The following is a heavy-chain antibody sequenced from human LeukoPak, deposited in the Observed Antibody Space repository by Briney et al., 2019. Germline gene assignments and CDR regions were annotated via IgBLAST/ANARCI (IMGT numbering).Heavy chain of an antibody. CDR3: ARTRIQLWLGDPDWDYYMDV. V-gene: IGHV3-20*04. CDR1: GFTFDDYG. J-gene: IGHJ6*03. CDR2: INWNGGST. Sequence: PGGSLRLSCAASGFTFDDYGMSWVRQAPGKGLEWVSGINWNGGSTGYADSVKGRFTISRDNAKNSLYLQMNSLRAEDTAVYYCARTRIQLWLGDPDWDYYMDVWGKGTTVTVSS. D-gene: IGHD5-18*01.